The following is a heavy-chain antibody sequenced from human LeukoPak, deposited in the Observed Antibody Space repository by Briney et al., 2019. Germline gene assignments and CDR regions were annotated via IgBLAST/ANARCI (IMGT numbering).Heavy chain of an antibody. D-gene: IGHD1-14*01. Sequence: GASVKVSCKASGYTFTGYYMHWVRQAPGQGLEWMGRIIPILGIANYAQKFQGRVTITADKSTSTAYMELSSLRSEDTAVYYCASVSSVTPSYYYYGMDVWGQGTTVTVSS. CDR3: ASVSSVTPSYYYYGMDV. CDR1: GYTFTGYY. CDR2: IIPILGIA. V-gene: IGHV1-69*02. J-gene: IGHJ6*02.